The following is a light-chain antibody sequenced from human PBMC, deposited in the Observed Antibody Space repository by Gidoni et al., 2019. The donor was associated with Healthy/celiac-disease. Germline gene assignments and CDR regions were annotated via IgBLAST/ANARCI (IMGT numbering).Light chain of an antibody. CDR2: GAS. J-gene: IGKJ2*01. CDR1: QSVSSN. CDR3: QQYNNWPPYX. Sequence: EIVMTQSPATLSVSPGERATLSCRASQSVSSNLAWYQQKPGQAPRLLIYGASTRATGIPARFSGSGSGTEFTLTISSLQSEDFAVYYCQQYNNWPPYXFXQGTXLEIK. V-gene: IGKV3-15*01.